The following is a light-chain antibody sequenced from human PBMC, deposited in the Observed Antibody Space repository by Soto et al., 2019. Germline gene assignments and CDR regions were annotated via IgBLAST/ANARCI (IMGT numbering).Light chain of an antibody. V-gene: IGLV2-23*01. CDR2: EGS. CDR1: SSDVGSYNV. CDR3: CSYADSLYV. J-gene: IGLJ1*01. Sequence: QSALTQPASVSGSPGQSITISCTGTSSDVGSYNVVSWYQQHPGKALKLIIYEGSKRPSGVSNRFSGSNSGNTASLTNSGLQAEDEADYYCCSYADSLYVFGTGTELTVL.